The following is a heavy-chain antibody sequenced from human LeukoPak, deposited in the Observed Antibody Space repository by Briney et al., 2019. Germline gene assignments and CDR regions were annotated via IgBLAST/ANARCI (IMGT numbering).Heavy chain of an antibody. CDR1: GFTFSSYW. Sequence: SGGSLRLSCAASGFTFSSYWMSWVRQAPGKGLEWVAIIYYDGSIKYYAESVKGRFTISRDNSKNTLSLQMNSLRAEDTAVYYCAKLVSGYQLLLYYFDYWGQGTLVTVSS. D-gene: IGHD2-2*01. CDR3: AKLVSGYQLLLYYFDY. V-gene: IGHV3-30*18. J-gene: IGHJ4*02. CDR2: IYYDGSIK.